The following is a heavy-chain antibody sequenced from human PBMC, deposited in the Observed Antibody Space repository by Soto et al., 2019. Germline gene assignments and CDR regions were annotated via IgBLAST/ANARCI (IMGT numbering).Heavy chain of an antibody. D-gene: IGHD1-26*01. CDR3: CHTWV. J-gene: IGHJ4*02. CDR2: INEDGSEE. V-gene: IGHV3-7*01. Sequence: EVQMVESGGGLVQPGGSLRLSCAASGFSISDYWMSWVRQAPGKGLEWVGNINEDGSEENYVDSVKGRFTISRDNDRNSLYLQMNSLRVEDTAVYYCCHTWVGGQGTLVTVSS. CDR1: GFSISDYW.